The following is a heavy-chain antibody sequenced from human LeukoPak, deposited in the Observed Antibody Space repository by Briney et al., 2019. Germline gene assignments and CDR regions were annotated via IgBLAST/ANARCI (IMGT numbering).Heavy chain of an antibody. CDR2: IKEDGSEK. J-gene: IGHJ4*02. Sequence: GGSLRLSCVASGFTFGNHWMHWVRQAPGKGLEWVANIKEDGSEKYFVDSGKGRFSISRDNSKNTLYLQMNSLRAEDTAVYYCAKDMRFDWTPYYFDYWGQGTLVTVSS. D-gene: IGHD3-9*01. V-gene: IGHV3-7*03. CDR3: AKDMRFDWTPYYFDY. CDR1: GFTFGNHW.